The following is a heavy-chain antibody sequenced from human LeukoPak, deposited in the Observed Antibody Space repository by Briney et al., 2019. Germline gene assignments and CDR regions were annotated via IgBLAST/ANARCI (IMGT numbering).Heavy chain of an antibody. CDR1: GRSISSYY. J-gene: IGHJ3*02. CDR3: ARRGRPSSGYYTGYAFDI. Sequence: SETLSLTCTVSGRSISSYYWSWIRQPPGKGLEWIGYRYYSGSTNYNPSLKSRVTISVDTSKNQFSLKLSSVTAADTAVYYCARRGRPSSGYYTGYAFDIWDQGTMVTVSS. V-gene: IGHV4-59*01. D-gene: IGHD3-22*01. CDR2: RYYSGST.